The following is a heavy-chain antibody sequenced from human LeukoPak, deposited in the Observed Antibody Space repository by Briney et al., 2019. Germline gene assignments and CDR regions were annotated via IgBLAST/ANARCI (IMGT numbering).Heavy chain of an antibody. CDR3: ASIGASWNDAFDI. Sequence: PSETLSLTCAVYGGSFSGYYWSWIRQPPGKGLEWIGEINHSGSTNYNPSLKSRVTISVDKSKNQFSLKLSSVTAADTAVYYCASIGASWNDAFDIWGQGTMVTVSS. CDR2: INHSGST. J-gene: IGHJ3*02. CDR1: GGSFSGYY. D-gene: IGHD1-1*01. V-gene: IGHV4-34*01.